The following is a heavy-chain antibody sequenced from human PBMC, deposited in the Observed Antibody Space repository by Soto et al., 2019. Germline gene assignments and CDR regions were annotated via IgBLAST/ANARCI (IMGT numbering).Heavy chain of an antibody. D-gene: IGHD2-21*02. CDR2: IGRRSDI. J-gene: IGHJ6*02. CDR3: AREETAWPLAYGLDV. CDR1: GFSFSTYS. Sequence: GGSLRLSCEASGFSFSTYSMHWVRQAPGKGLEWVSSIGRRSDIYYADSVKGRFTISRDNAKNSVSLQMNSLRDEDTAVYYCAREETAWPLAYGLDVWGQGTKVTVS. V-gene: IGHV3-21*01.